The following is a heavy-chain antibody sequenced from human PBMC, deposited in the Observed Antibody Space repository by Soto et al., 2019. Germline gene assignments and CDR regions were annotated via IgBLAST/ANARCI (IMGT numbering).Heavy chain of an antibody. CDR2: INHSGST. J-gene: IGHJ4*02. CDR1: GWSFSGYY. CDR3: ATSMVRGGRGGY. Sequence: QVQLQQWGAGLLKPSETLSLTCAVYGWSFSGYYWSWIRQPPGKGLEWIGEINHSGSTNYNPSLKSRVTISVDTSKNQFSLKLSSVTAADTAVYYCATSMVRGGRGGYWGQGTLVTVSS. D-gene: IGHD3-10*01. V-gene: IGHV4-34*01.